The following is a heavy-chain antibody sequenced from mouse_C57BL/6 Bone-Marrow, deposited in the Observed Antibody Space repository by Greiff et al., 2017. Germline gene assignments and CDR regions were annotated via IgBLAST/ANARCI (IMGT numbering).Heavy chain of an antibody. D-gene: IGHD2-3*01. CDR1: GYSFTDYN. Sequence: EVKLMESGPELVKPGASVKISCKASGYSFTDYNMNWVKQSNGKSLEWIGVINPNYGTTSYNQKFKGKATLTVDQSSSTAYMQLNSLTSEDSAVYYCARLDGYPWYFDVWGTGTTGTVSS. CDR3: ARLDGYPWYFDV. J-gene: IGHJ1*03. V-gene: IGHV1-39*01. CDR2: INPNYGTT.